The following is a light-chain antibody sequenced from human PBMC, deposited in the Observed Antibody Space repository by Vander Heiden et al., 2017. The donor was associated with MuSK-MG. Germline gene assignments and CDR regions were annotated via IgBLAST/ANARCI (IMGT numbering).Light chain of an antibody. V-gene: IGLV2-14*03. CDR2: DVN. Sequence: QSALTQPASVSGSPRQSITISCTGTSSAIGRFNSVSWSQQHPAKAHKLLLYDVNNRTAGVAGRFSGSKSGNTASLTISGLPVEDDADYYFSSYTSNSPWVFGGGTKMTVL. J-gene: IGLJ3*02. CDR1: SSAIGRFNS. CDR3: SSYTSNSPWV.